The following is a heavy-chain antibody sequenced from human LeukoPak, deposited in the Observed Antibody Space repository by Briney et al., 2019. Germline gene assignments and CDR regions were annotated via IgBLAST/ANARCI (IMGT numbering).Heavy chain of an antibody. CDR3: TRVGYIDEGIDY. CDR1: RGSVSSGDYY. Sequence: PSETLSLTCTVSRGSVSSGDYYWTWVRQAPGKGLEWVANIKQDGSKKSYVDSVKGRFTISRDNAKNSLYLQMNSLRAEDTAIYYCTRVGYIDEGIDYWGQGTLVTVSS. D-gene: IGHD5-24*01. J-gene: IGHJ4*02. V-gene: IGHV3-7*04. CDR2: IKQDGSKK.